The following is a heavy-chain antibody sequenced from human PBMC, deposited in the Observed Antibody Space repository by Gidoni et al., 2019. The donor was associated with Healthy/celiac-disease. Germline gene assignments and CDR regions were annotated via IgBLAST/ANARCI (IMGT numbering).Heavy chain of an antibody. D-gene: IGHD6-6*01. CDR2: INHSGST. Sequence: QVQLQQWGAGLLKPSETMSLTCAVYGGSFSGYYWSWIRQPPGKGREWIGEINHSGSTNYNPSLKSRVTISVDTSKNQFSLKLSSVTAADTAVYYCARGRFIAARARGQYGYWGQGTLVTVSS. CDR3: ARGRFIAARARGQYGY. CDR1: GGSFSGYY. V-gene: IGHV4-34*01. J-gene: IGHJ4*02.